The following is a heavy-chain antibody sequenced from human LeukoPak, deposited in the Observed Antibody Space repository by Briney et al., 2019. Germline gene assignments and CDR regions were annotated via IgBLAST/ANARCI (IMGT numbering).Heavy chain of an antibody. J-gene: IGHJ4*02. CDR2: ISYDGSNK. CDR1: GFTFSTYG. CDR3: AKDEEQWLVRGGFDY. V-gene: IGHV3-30*18. D-gene: IGHD6-19*01. Sequence: GGSLRLSCAASGFTFSTYGMHWVRQAPGKGLEWVAVISYDGSNKYYGDSVKGRFTISRDTSKNTLYLQMNSLRAEDTAVYYCAKDEEQWLVRGGFDYWGQGTLVTVSS.